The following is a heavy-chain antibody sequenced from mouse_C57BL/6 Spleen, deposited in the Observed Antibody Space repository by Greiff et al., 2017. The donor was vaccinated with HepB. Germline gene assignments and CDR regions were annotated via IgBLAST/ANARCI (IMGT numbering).Heavy chain of an antibody. Sequence: VQLQQSGAELVRPGTSVKVSCKASGYAFTNYLIEWVQQTPGQGLEWIGVSNPGSGGTNYNETFKGKGTLTADKSSSTAYMQLRNLTFEDSAVYFCARGEGIYYAMDYWGQGTSVTVSS. V-gene: IGHV1-54*01. CDR2: SNPGSGGT. CDR3: ARGEGIYYAMDY. CDR1: GYAFTNYL. J-gene: IGHJ4*01.